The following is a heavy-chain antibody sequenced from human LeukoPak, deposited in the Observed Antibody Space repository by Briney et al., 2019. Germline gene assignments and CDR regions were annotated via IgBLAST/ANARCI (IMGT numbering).Heavy chain of an antibody. V-gene: IGHV3-30*02. CDR3: AITMTTVTTGDY. CDR2: IRYDGSNK. CDR1: GFTFSSYG. D-gene: IGHD4-17*01. Sequence: GGSLRLSCAASGFTFSSYGMHWVRQAPGMGLEWVAFIRYDGSNKYYADSVKGRFTISRDNSKNTLYLQMNSLRAEDTAVYYCAITMTTVTTGDYWGQGTLVTVSS. J-gene: IGHJ4*02.